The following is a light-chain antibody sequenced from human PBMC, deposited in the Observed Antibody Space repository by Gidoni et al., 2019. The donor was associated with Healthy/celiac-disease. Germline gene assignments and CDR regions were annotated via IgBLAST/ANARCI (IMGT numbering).Light chain of an antibody. V-gene: IGKV3-11*01. CDR2: DAS. CDR3: QQRSNWPLT. J-gene: IGKJ4*01. Sequence: DIVLTQSPATLSLSPGERATLSCRASQSVSSYLAWYQQKPGQAPRLLIYDASNRATGIPDRFSGSGSGTDFTLTISSREPEDFAVYYCQQRSNWPLTFGGETKVEIK. CDR1: QSVSSY.